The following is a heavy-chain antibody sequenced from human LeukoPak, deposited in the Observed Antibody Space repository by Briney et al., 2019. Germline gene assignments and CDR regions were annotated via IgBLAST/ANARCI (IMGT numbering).Heavy chain of an antibody. CDR2: ISYDGSNK. V-gene: IGHV3-30-3*01. D-gene: IGHD3-3*01. CDR1: GFTFSSYA. CDR3: ARVKSGLLDY. J-gene: IGHJ4*02. Sequence: PGGSLRLSCAASGFTFSSYAMHWVRQAPGKGLEWVAVISYDGSNKYYADSVKGRFTISRDNSKNTLYLQMNSLRAEDTDVYYCARVKSGLLDYWGQGTLVTVSS.